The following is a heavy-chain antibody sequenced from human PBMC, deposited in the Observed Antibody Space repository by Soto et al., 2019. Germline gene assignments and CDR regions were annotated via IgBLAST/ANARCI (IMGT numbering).Heavy chain of an antibody. Sequence: ASVKVSCKASGYTFTGYYMHCVRQSPGQGLEWMGWINPNSGGTNYAQKIQGRVTMTRDTSISTAYMELSRLRSDGTAVYYCAREEYNWNAASPRNWFDPWGKGTLVAVSS. CDR3: AREEYNWNAASPRNWFDP. CDR1: GYTFTGYY. D-gene: IGHD1-1*01. V-gene: IGHV1-2*02. CDR2: INPNSGGT. J-gene: IGHJ5*02.